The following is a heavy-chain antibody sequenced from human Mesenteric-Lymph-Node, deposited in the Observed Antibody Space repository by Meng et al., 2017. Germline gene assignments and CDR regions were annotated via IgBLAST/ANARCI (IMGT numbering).Heavy chain of an antibody. CDR2: IYGGGGT. CDR3: AKGGVQLWLGDFDY. D-gene: IGHD5-18*01. V-gene: IGHV3-23*03. J-gene: IGHJ4*02. CDR1: GFTFSSYA. Sequence: GESLKISCAASGFTFSSYAMSWVRQAPGKGLEWVSVIYGGGGTHYADSVKGRFTISRDYFKNTLYLQMISLRAEDTAVYYCAKGGVQLWLGDFDYWGQGTLVTVSS.